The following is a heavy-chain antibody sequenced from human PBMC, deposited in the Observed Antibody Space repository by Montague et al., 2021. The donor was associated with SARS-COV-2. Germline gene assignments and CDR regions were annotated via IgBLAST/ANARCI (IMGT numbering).Heavy chain of an antibody. D-gene: IGHD6-13*01. J-gene: IGHJ3*02. CDR3: ARAGRGSSWYEVAFDI. V-gene: IGHV4-59*01. CDR2: IYNSGST. Sequence: SETLSPTRTVSGGSISRYSWTWIRQPPGKGLEWIGYIYNSGSTNYNPPLTSRVTISVDTSKNQFSLKLSSVAAADTAVYYCARAGRGSSWYEVAFDIWGQGTMVTVSS. CDR1: GGSISRYS.